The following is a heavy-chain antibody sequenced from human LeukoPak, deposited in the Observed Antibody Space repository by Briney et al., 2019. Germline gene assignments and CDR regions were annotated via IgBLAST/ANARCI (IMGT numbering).Heavy chain of an antibody. V-gene: IGHV3-23*01. CDR3: AKVRKCRSGYYFDY. D-gene: IGHD2-15*01. Sequence: PGGSLRLSCAGSEFTLRRYAMSWVRPAPRKGLEWVSAISVSGRSTYYADSVKGRFTISRDNSKNTLYLQMNSLRAEDTAVYYYAKVRKCRSGYYFDYWGQGTVVMVSA. J-gene: IGHJ4*02. CDR1: EFTLRRYA. CDR2: ISVSGRST.